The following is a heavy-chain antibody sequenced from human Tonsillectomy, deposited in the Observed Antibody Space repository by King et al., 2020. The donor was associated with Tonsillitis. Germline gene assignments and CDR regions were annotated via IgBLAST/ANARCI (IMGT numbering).Heavy chain of an antibody. CDR2: ISGSGDNT. D-gene: IGHD6-19*01. V-gene: IGHV3-23*04. Sequence: DVQLVESGGGSAQPGESLRRSCVASGFSFGTYAMTWVRQAPGKGLAWVSSISGSGDNTYSADSVKGRFTISRDNSKNTLYLQMNSLRADDTAVYYCLKGGWFSTFDFWGQGTMVTVSS. J-gene: IGHJ3*01. CDR3: LKGGWFSTFDF. CDR1: GFSFGTYA.